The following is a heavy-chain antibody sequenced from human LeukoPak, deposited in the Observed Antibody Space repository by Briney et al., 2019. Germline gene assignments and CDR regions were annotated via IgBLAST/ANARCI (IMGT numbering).Heavy chain of an antibody. V-gene: IGHV3-23*01. CDR2: ISESGDNT. D-gene: IGHD1-26*01. Sequence: PEGSLRLSCVASEFTFCSYPMSWVRQAPGKGLEWVSSISESGDNTHYADSVKGRFTISRDNAKNSLYLQLNSLRAEDTAVYYCARESGGDLGEAFDIWGQGTMVTVSS. J-gene: IGHJ3*02. CDR3: ARESGGDLGEAFDI. CDR1: EFTFCSYP.